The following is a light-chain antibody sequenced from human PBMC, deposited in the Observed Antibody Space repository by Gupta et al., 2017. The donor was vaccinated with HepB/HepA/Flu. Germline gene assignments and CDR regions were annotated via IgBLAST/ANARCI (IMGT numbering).Light chain of an antibody. CDR3: QQRTPSHT. J-gene: IGKJ2*01. Sequence: VFTQSPATSALFPGERATLYFRASQGVNIYLGWYQQKPGQAPRLLIYDTAKRATGIPARFSGSGSGTAFTLTIGGLEPDEFAVYYCQQRTPSHTFGGGTKLEIK. V-gene: IGKV3-11*01. CDR2: DTA. CDR1: QGVNIY.